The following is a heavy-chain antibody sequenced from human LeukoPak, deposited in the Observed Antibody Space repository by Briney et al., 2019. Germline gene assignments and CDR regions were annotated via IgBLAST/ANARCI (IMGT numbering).Heavy chain of an antibody. D-gene: IGHD3-10*01. CDR1: GFTFSGYE. J-gene: IGHJ5*02. CDR3: ARPLMYYYGSETYFWFDP. Sequence: PGGSLRLSCAASGFTFSGYEMNWVRQAPGKGLEFISYISSSGSIIYYADSVKGRFTISRDNAKNSLYLQMNSLRAEDTAVYYCARPLMYYYGSETYFWFDPWGQGTLVTVSS. CDR2: ISSSGSII. V-gene: IGHV3-48*03.